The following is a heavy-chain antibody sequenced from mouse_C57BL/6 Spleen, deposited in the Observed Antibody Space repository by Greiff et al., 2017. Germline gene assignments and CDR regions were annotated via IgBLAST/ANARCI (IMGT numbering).Heavy chain of an antibody. CDR2: INYDGSST. Sequence: EVMLVESEGGLVQPGSSMKLSCTASGFTFSDYYMAWVRQVPEKGLEWVANINYDGSSTYYLDSLKSRFIISRDNAKNILYLQMSSLKSEDTATYYCARKGGSSYGYFDVWGTGTTVTVSS. J-gene: IGHJ1*03. V-gene: IGHV5-16*01. CDR1: GFTFSDYY. D-gene: IGHD1-1*01. CDR3: ARKGGSSYGYFDV.